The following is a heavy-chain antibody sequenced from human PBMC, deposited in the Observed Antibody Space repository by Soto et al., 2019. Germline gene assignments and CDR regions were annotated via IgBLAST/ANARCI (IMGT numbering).Heavy chain of an antibody. D-gene: IGHD6-13*01. CDR1: GYSFTSYW. V-gene: IGHV5-51*01. CDR2: IYPGDSDT. J-gene: IGHJ6*02. Sequence: GESLKISFKGSGYSFTSYWIGWVRQMPGKGLELMGIIYPGDSDTRYSPSFQGQVTISADKSISTAYLQWSSLKASDTAMYYCARTAAAGKYYYGMDVWGQGTTVTVSS. CDR3: ARTAAAGKYYYGMDV.